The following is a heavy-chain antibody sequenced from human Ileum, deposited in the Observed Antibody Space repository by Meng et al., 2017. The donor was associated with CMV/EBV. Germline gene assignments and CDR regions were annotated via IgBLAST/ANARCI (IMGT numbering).Heavy chain of an antibody. CDR3: ARDPYQLLYESSYYFDY. CDR1: GFTVSTNY. CDR2: INSNSAYI. J-gene: IGHJ4*02. Sequence: GGSLRLSCAASGFTVSTNYMSWVRQAPGKGLEWVSSINSNSAYIYYADSVKGRFTISRDNAKNSLYLQMNSLRGEDTAVYYCARDPYQLLYESSYYFDYWGQGTLVTVSS. V-gene: IGHV3-21*01. D-gene: IGHD2-2*02.